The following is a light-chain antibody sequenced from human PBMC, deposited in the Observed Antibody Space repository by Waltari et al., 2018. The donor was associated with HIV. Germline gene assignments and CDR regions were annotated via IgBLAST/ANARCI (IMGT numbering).Light chain of an antibody. Sequence: SVSGSPGQSITIYCAGTNGDIGLYNFVSWYLQHPTKAPQLILYEVATRPSAISSRFTGSKSGSTAFVTISGLQPEDEGDYYCRAYTETKTVVYGGETKVTVL. CDR1: NGDIGLYNF. J-gene: IGLJ2*01. CDR3: RAYTETKTVV. CDR2: EVA. V-gene: IGLV2-14*01.